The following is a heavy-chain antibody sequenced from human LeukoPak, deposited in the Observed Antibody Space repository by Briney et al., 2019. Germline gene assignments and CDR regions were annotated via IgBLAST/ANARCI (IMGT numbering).Heavy chain of an antibody. D-gene: IGHD3-3*01. CDR2: IIPIFGTA. Sequence: SVKVSCKASGGTFSSYAISWVRQAPGQGLEWMGGIIPIFGTANYAQKFQGRVTITADESTSTAYMELSSLRSEDTAVYYCARKMGPLLTYYDFWSGYYGWFDPWGQGTLVTVSS. CDR1: GGTFSSYA. J-gene: IGHJ5*02. V-gene: IGHV1-69*13. CDR3: ARKMGPLLTYYDFWSGYYGWFDP.